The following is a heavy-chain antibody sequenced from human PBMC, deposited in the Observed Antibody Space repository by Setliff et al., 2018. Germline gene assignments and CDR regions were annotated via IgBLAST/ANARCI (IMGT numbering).Heavy chain of an antibody. CDR2: INHSGST. Sequence: SETLSLTCAVYGGSFSGYYWSWIRQPPGKGLEWVGEINHSGSTNYNPSLKSRVTISVDTSKNQFSLKLSSVTAADTAVYYCTRGPDGYTYQGAFVIWGQGTMVTVSS. CDR3: TRGPDGYTYQGAFVI. V-gene: IGHV4-34*01. CDR1: GGSFSGYY. D-gene: IGHD5-12*01. J-gene: IGHJ3*02.